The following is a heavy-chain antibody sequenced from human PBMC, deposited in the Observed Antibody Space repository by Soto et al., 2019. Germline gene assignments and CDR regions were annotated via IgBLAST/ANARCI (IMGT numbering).Heavy chain of an antibody. Sequence: QVQLVQSGAEVKKPGSSVKVSCKASGGTFSSYAISWVRQAPGQGLEWMGGIIPIFGTANYAQKFQGRVTITADESTSTPYMELSSLRSEDTAVYYCARDEGIAARRGYYYYYYGMDVWGQGTTVTVSS. V-gene: IGHV1-69*01. J-gene: IGHJ6*02. D-gene: IGHD6-6*01. CDR2: IIPIFGTA. CDR3: ARDEGIAARRGYYYYYYGMDV. CDR1: GGTFSSYA.